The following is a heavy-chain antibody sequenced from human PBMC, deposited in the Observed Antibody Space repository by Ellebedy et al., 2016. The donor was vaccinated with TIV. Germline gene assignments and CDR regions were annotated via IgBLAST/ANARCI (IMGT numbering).Heavy chain of an antibody. CDR3: ARDGYGDYVPFMDY. D-gene: IGHD4-17*01. CDR2: ISSSSSTI. CDR1: GFTFSSYS. Sequence: PGGSLRLSCAASGFTFSSYSMNWVRQAPGKGLEWVSYISSSSSTIYYADSVKGRFTISRDNAKNSLYLQMNSLRAEDTAVYYCARDGYGDYVPFMDYWGQGTLVTVSS. J-gene: IGHJ4*02. V-gene: IGHV3-48*01.